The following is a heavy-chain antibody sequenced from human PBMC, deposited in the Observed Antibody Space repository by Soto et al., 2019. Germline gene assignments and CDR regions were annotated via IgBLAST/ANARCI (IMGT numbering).Heavy chain of an antibody. Sequence: SETLSLTCTVSGGSISSGGYYWSWIRQHPGKGLEWIGYIYYSGSTYYNPSLKSRVTISVDTSKNQFSLKLSSVTAADSAVYFCARLEGLATISYYFDFWGQGALVTVSS. J-gene: IGHJ4*02. CDR1: GGSISSGGYY. CDR2: IYYSGST. V-gene: IGHV4-31*03. CDR3: ARLEGLATISYYFDF. D-gene: IGHD3-9*01.